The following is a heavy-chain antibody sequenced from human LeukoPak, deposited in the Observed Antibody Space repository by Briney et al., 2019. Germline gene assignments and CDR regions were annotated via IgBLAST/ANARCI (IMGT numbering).Heavy chain of an antibody. CDR3: AKDRIQSVY. CDR2: ISGSGGYT. D-gene: IGHD5-18*01. CDR1: GFTFSTYA. V-gene: IGHV3-23*01. J-gene: IGHJ4*02. Sequence: PGGSLRLSCAASGFTFSTYAMSWVRQAPGKGLEWVSAISGSGGYTYYADFVEGRFTISRDNSKNALYLQMNSLRAEDTALYYCAKDRIQSVYWGQGTLVTASS.